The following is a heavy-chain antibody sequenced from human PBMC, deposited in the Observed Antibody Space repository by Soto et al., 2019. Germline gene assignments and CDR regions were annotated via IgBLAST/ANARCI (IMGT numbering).Heavy chain of an antibody. D-gene: IGHD6-13*01. CDR1: GYTYTSFP. J-gene: IGHJ5*01. CDR2: INAGNGNT. V-gene: IGHV1-3*01. CDR3: ARDGEGRAAAGMVS. Sequence: ASVQVSRTASGYTYTSFPMHWVRQAPGQSLEWIGGINAGNGNTKYSGRFQGRVTITRDTSASTAYMELSSLRSEDRAVYYCARDGEGRAAAGMVSWG.